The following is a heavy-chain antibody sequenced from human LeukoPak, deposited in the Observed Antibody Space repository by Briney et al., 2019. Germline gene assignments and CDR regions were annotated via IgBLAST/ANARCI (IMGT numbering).Heavy chain of an antibody. J-gene: IGHJ4*02. CDR3: ASQMGLEY. CDR1: GFTFSSYA. Sequence: GGSLRLSCAASGFTFSSYAMSWVRQAPGKGLEWVSTISSSDNSTYYADSVKGRFTISRDNAKNSLSLQMSSLRAEDTAVYYCASQMGLEYWGQGALVTVSS. D-gene: IGHD2-8*01. V-gene: IGHV3-21*01. CDR2: ISSSDNST.